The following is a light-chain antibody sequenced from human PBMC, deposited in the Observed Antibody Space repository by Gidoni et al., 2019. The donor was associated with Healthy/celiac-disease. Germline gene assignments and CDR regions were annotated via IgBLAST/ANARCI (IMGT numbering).Light chain of an antibody. Sequence: DIQMTQSPSSLSASVGDRVTITFQASQDISNYLNWYQQKPGKAPKLLIYDASNLETGVPSRFSGSGSGTDFTFTISSLQPEDIATYYCQQYDNLPYTCGQGTKLEIK. V-gene: IGKV1-33*01. J-gene: IGKJ2*01. CDR1: QDISNY. CDR3: QQYDNLPYT. CDR2: DAS.